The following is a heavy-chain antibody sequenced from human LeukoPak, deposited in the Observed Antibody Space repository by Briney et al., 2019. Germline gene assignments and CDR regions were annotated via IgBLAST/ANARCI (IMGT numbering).Heavy chain of an antibody. CDR3: ARLRTGGYYYYYMDV. CDR1: GGSISSSSYY. V-gene: IGHV4-39*01. J-gene: IGHJ6*03. CDR2: IYYSGST. D-gene: IGHD1-14*01. Sequence: SEALSLTCTVSGGSISSSSYYWGWIRQPPGKGLEWIGSIYYSGSTYYNPSLKSRVTISVDTSKNQFSLKLSSVTAADTAVYYCARLRTGGYYYYYMDVWGKGTTVTVSS.